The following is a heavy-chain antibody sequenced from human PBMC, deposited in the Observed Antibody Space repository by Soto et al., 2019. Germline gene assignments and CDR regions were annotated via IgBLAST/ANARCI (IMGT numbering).Heavy chain of an antibody. CDR1: GGTFSSYA. CDR3: ARVGPYDRSGYYYY. D-gene: IGHD3-22*01. CDR2: IIPIFGTA. Sequence: QVQLVQSGAEVKKPGSSVKVSCKASGGTFSSYAISWVRQAPGQGLEWMGGIIPIFGTANYAQKFQGRVTITAEESTSTAYMELSSLSAEVTFVYYFARVGPYDRSGYYYYLVPGTLVTVSS. V-gene: IGHV1-69*01. J-gene: IGHJ4*02.